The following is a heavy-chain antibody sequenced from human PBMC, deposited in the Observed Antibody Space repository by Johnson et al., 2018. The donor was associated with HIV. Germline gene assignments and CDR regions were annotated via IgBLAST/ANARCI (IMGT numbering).Heavy chain of an antibody. CDR2: LNWNGGST. D-gene: IGHD6-13*01. V-gene: IGHV3-20*04. CDR1: GFTFSTYW. CDR3: ARALKRIAAADDAFDI. J-gene: IGHJ3*02. Sequence: VQLVESGGVVVQPGGSLRLSCAASGFTFSTYWMSWVRQAPGKGLEWVSGLNWNGGSTGYADSVKGRFTISRDNAKNSLYLQMNSLRAEDTAVYYCARALKRIAAADDAFDIWGQGTMVTVSS.